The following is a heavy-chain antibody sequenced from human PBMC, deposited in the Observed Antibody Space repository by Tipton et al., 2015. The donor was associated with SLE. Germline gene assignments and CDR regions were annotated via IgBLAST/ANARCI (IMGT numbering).Heavy chain of an antibody. D-gene: IGHD3-22*01. V-gene: IGHV3-30*02. CDR2: IRYDGSNK. J-gene: IGHJ4*02. CDR3: AKCPDYYDSSGLDY. CDR1: GFTFSSYG. Sequence: SLRLSCAASGFTFSSYGMHWVRQAPGKGLEWVAFIRYDGSNKYYADSVKGRFTISRDNSKNTLYLQMNSLRAEDTAVYYCAKCPDYYDSSGLDYWGQGTLVTVSS.